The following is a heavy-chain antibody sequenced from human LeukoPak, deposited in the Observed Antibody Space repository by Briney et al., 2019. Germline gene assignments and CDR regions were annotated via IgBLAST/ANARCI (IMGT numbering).Heavy chain of an antibody. J-gene: IGHJ4*02. CDR2: ISAYNGNT. Sequence: ASVKVSCKASGYTFTSYGISWVRQAPGQGLEWMGRISAYNGNTNYAQKLQGRVTMTTDTSTSTAYMELRSLRSDDTAVYYCARPHQGSGYYAFVYDYWGQGTLVTVSS. V-gene: IGHV1-18*01. CDR1: GYTFTSYG. D-gene: IGHD3-3*01. CDR3: ARPHQGSGYYAFVYDY.